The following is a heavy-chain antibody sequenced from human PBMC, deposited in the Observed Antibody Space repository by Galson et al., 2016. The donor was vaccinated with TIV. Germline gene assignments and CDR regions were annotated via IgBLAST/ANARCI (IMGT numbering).Heavy chain of an antibody. CDR2: ISSTRSDT. V-gene: IGHV3-21*01. CDR1: GFTFSGYS. Sequence: SLRPSCAASGFTFSGYSMNWVRQAPGKGLEWVSFISSTRSDTSYADSVKGRFSISRDNTKNSVYLQMNNLSAEDMAVYYCVSSRGTDFWRNFDFWGQGTLVTVSS. J-gene: IGHJ4*02. D-gene: IGHD3-3*01. CDR3: VSSRGTDFWRNFDF.